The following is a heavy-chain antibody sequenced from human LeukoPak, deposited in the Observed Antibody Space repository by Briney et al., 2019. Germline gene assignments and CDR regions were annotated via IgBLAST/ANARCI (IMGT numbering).Heavy chain of an antibody. V-gene: IGHV1-18*01. CDR2: ISADNGNT. D-gene: IGHD3-9*01. CDR1: ANTFSNYG. Sequence: GASVKVSCKTSANTFSNYGISWVRQTPGQGLEWMGWISADNGNTNYAQKFHGRVTMTTDTSTRTAYMELRSLRSDDTAVYYCARDSAYYDILTGLFAFDIWGQGTMVTVSS. J-gene: IGHJ3*02. CDR3: ARDSAYYDILTGLFAFDI.